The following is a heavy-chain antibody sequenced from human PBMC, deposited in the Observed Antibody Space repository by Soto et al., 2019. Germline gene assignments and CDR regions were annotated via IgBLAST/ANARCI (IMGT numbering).Heavy chain of an antibody. CDR1: GFTFSSYD. J-gene: IGHJ4*02. V-gene: IGHV3-33*01. D-gene: IGHD6-19*01. CDR2: IWYDGSNK. CDR3: ARALAGRNIHY. Sequence: QVQLVESGGGVVQPGRSLRLSCAASGFTFSSYDMHWVRQAPGKGLEWVAVIWYDGSNKYYADSVKGRFTISRDSSKNTQSLQMTSLRAEDTAVYYCARALAGRNIHYWGQGTLVTVSS.